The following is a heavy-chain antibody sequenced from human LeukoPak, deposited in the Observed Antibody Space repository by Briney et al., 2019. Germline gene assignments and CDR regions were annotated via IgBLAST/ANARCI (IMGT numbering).Heavy chain of an antibody. CDR2: IDPSDSST. Sequence: GESLKISCKGSGYSFTSYWISWVRQMPEKGLEWMGRIDPSDSSTNYSPSFQGHVTISADKSISTAYLQWSSLKASDTAMYYCARHGDNAGNFVPDFDSWGQGTLVTVSS. D-gene: IGHD4-23*01. CDR1: GYSFTSYW. V-gene: IGHV5-10-1*01. J-gene: IGHJ4*02. CDR3: ARHGDNAGNFVPDFDS.